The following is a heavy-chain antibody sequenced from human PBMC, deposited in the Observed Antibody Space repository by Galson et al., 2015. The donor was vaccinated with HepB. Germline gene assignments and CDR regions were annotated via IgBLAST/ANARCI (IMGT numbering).Heavy chain of an antibody. CDR1: GDSVSSTTAA. D-gene: IGHD5-24*01. V-gene: IGHV6-1*01. Sequence: CAISGDSVSSTTAAWNWLRQSPSRGLEWLGRTYYRSKWYSEYAPSVRSRITVNPDTSRNQFSLQLISLTPEDTAVYYCARGDGYSFGYWAQGTLVTVSS. J-gene: IGHJ4*02. CDR2: TYYRSKWYS. CDR3: ARGDGYSFGY.